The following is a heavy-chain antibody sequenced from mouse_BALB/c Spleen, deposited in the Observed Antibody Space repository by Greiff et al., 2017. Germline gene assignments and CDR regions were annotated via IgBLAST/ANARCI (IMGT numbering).Heavy chain of an antibody. CDR3: ASHYYGPDY. V-gene: IGHV3-6*02. CDR2: ISYDGSN. D-gene: IGHD1-2*01. CDR1: GYSITSGYY. Sequence: LVESGPGLVKPSQSLSLTCSVTGYSITSGYYWNWIRQFPGNKLEWMGYISYDGSNNYNPSLKNRISITRDTSKNQFFLKLNSVTTEDTATYYCASHYYGPDYWGQGTTLTVSS. J-gene: IGHJ2*01.